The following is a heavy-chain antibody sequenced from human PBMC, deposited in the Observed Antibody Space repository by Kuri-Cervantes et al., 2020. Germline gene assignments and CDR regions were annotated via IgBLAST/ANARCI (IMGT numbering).Heavy chain of an antibody. J-gene: IGHJ4*02. CDR1: GFTFSSYA. CDR2: ISGSGGST. D-gene: IGHD6-13*01. CDR3: AREMYSSSPFDY. Sequence: GESLKISCAASGFTFSSYAMSWVRQAPGKGLEWVSAISGSGGSTYYADSVKGRFTISRDNSKNTLYLQMNSLRAEDTAVYYCAREMYSSSPFDYWGRGTLVTVSS. V-gene: IGHV3-23*01.